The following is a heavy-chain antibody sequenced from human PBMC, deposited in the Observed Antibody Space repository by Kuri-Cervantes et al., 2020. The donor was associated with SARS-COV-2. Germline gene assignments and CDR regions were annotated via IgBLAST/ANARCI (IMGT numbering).Heavy chain of an antibody. CDR2: TYHSGST. CDR1: GGSISSGGYY. V-gene: IGHV4-30-2*01. J-gene: IGHJ3*02. D-gene: IGHD3-22*01. CDR3: ARVHDGSGYKSLDI. Sequence: SETLSLTCTVSGGSISSGGYYWSWLRQPPGKGLEWFGYTYHSGSTYYNPSLKSRVTISVDRSKSKFSLKLSSVTAADTAVYYGARVHDGSGYKSLDIWGKGTMVTVSS.